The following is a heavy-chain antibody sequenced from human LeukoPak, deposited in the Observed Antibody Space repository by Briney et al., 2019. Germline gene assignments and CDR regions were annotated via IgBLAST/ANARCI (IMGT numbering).Heavy chain of an antibody. Sequence: SVKVSCKASGGTFSSYAISWVRQAPGQGLKWTGGIIPIFGTANYAQKFQGRVTITTDESTSTAYMELSSLRSEDTAVYYCARGGSYPSTSAFDIWGQGTMVTVSS. V-gene: IGHV1-69*05. J-gene: IGHJ3*02. D-gene: IGHD1-26*01. CDR2: IIPIFGTA. CDR1: GGTFSSYA. CDR3: ARGGSYPSTSAFDI.